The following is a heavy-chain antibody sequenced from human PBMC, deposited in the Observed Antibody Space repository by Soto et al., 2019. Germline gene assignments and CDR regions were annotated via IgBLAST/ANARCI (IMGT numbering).Heavy chain of an antibody. D-gene: IGHD3-22*01. J-gene: IGHJ4*02. CDR1: GYTFTDHY. CDR2: INPISGGT. V-gene: IGHV1-2*02. CDR3: AREIHYYDNIGYYPPPGY. Sequence: ASVKVSCKASGYTFTDHYLHWVRQAPGQGLEWMGWINPISGGTDYAQNFQGRVTMTRDTSISTAYMELSSLRSDDTAVYYCAREIHYYDNIGYYPPPGYWGQGTLVTVSS.